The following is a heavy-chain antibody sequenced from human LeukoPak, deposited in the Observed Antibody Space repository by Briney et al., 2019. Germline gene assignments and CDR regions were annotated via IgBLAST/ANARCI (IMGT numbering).Heavy chain of an antibody. Sequence: GGSRRLSCAASGFTFSDYYMSWIRQAPGKGLEWVSYISSSSSYTNYADSVKGRFTISRDNAKNSLYLQMNSLRAEDTAVYYCARDRTVVTPGDAFDIWGQGTMVTVSS. D-gene: IGHD4-23*01. J-gene: IGHJ3*02. V-gene: IGHV3-11*05. CDR1: GFTFSDYY. CDR3: ARDRTVVTPGDAFDI. CDR2: ISSSSSYT.